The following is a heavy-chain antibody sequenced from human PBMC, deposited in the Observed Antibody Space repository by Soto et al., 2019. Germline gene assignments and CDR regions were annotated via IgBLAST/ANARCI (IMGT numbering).Heavy chain of an antibody. Sequence: GTSVKLSCKASGDTFTGYYMRWVRQAPGQGLEWMGWINPNSGGTNYAQKFQGWVTMTRDTSISTAYMELSRLRSDDTAVYYCAREQAKGGYYYSGMDVWGQGTTVTVSS. CDR3: AREQAKGGYYYSGMDV. V-gene: IGHV1-2*04. D-gene: IGHD3-16*01. J-gene: IGHJ6*02. CDR2: INPNSGGT. CDR1: GDTFTGYY.